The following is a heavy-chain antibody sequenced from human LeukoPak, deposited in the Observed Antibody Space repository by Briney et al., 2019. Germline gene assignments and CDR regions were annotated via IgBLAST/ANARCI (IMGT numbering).Heavy chain of an antibody. J-gene: IGHJ4*02. V-gene: IGHV4-59*12. Sequence: SETLSLTCTVSGGSINSYYWSWIRQFPGKGLEWIGYIYYRGNTDYNPSLRSRVTISVDTSKNQFSLKLSSVTAADTAVYYCAGGDYDFWSGYYLFDYWGQGTLVTVSS. D-gene: IGHD3-3*01. CDR1: GGSINSYY. CDR3: AGGDYDFWSGYYLFDY. CDR2: IYYRGNT.